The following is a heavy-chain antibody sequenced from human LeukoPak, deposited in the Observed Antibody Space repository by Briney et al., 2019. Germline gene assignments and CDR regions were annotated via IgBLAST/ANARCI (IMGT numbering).Heavy chain of an antibody. CDR3: ARGRSGGSYQRRYFDL. CDR2: ISYDGTNK. CDR1: GFTFSSYA. D-gene: IGHD1-26*01. V-gene: IGHV3-30*04. J-gene: IGHJ2*01. Sequence: GRSLRLSCAASGFTFSSYAMHWVRQAPGKGLEWVALISYDGTNKYYADSVKGRFTISRDNSKNTLYLQMNSLRAEDTAVYYCARGRSGGSYQRRYFDLWGRGTLVTVSS.